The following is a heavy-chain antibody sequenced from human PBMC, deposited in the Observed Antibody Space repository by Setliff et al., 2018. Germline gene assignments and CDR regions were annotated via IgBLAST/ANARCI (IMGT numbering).Heavy chain of an antibody. Sequence: LRLSCAGSGFTFSDSYMSWIRQAPGKGLEWVAYITSSGSTTFYADSVKGRFTISRDNDKKSLYLQMNSLKGDDTAVYYCAREGRRYYDSSGYYYDPYYYYYMDVWGKGTTVTVSS. J-gene: IGHJ6*03. CDR3: AREGRRYYDSSGYYYDPYYYYYMDV. CDR2: ITSSGSTT. V-gene: IGHV3-11*01. CDR1: GFTFSDSY. D-gene: IGHD3-22*01.